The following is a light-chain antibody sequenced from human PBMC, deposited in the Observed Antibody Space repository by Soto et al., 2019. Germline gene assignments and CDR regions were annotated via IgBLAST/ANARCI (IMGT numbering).Light chain of an antibody. CDR1: QSVLYSSNNKNY. CDR3: QQYYITPPTT. Sequence: DIVMAQSPDSLAVSLGERATINCKSSQSVLYSSNNKNYLAWYQKKPGQPPNLLIYWASTRESGVTDRFSGSGSGTDFTLTISSLQAEDVAVYYCQQYYITPPTTVGGGTKVEIK. J-gene: IGKJ4*01. CDR2: WAS. V-gene: IGKV4-1*01.